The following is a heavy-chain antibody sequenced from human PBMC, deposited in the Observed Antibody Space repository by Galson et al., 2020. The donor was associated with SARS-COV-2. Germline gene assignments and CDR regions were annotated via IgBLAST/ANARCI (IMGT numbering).Heavy chain of an antibody. V-gene: IGHV1-18*01. CDR3: ARYYYYGSGSYYNVHYYYYGMDV. Sequence: LEWMGWISAYNGNTNYAQKLQGRVTMTTDTSTSTAYMELRSLRSDDTAVYYCARYYYYGSGSYYNVHYYYYGMDVWGQGTTVTVSS. CDR2: ISAYNGNT. J-gene: IGHJ6*02. D-gene: IGHD3-10*01.